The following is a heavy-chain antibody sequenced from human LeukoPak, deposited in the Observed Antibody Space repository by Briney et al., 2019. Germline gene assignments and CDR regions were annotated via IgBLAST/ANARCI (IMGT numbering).Heavy chain of an antibody. Sequence: QPGGSLRLSCAASGFTFSSYGMHWVRQAPGKGLEWVAVIWYDGSNKYYADSVKGRFTISRDNSKNTLYLQMNSLRAEDTAVYYCAREGVIGIAVAGYWGDYWGQGTLVTVSS. CDR3: AREGVIGIAVAGYWGDY. D-gene: IGHD6-19*01. CDR1: GFTFSSYG. CDR2: IWYDGSNK. J-gene: IGHJ4*02. V-gene: IGHV3-33*08.